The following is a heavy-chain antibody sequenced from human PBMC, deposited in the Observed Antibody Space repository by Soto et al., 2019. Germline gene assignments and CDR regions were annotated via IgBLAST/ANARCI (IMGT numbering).Heavy chain of an antibody. CDR1: GYSLTTFF. Sequence: ASVNVSCKASGYSLTTFFMDWVRQAPGQGLEWMGVINPGYPAGRSTTYAQKFQGRVTMTTDTSTSTVYMELSRLRSDDTAVYYCAREAIVAGATTAKDVWGQGTTFSVS. CDR3: AREAIVAGATTAKDV. D-gene: IGHD1-26*01. J-gene: IGHJ6*02. V-gene: IGHV1-46*01. CDR2: INPGYPAGRST.